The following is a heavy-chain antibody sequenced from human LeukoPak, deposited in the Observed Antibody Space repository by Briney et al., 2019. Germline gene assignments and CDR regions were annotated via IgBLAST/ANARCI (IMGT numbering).Heavy chain of an antibody. CDR1: GGSISSYY. J-gene: IGHJ4*02. Sequence: TSETLSLTCTVSGGSISSYYWSWIRQPAGKGLEWIGRIYTSGSTNHNPSLKSRVTMSVDTSKNQFSLKLSSVTAADTAVYYCARTAPDSSGYYLDYWGQGTLVTVSS. CDR3: ARTAPDSSGYYLDY. D-gene: IGHD3-22*01. V-gene: IGHV4-4*07. CDR2: IYTSGST.